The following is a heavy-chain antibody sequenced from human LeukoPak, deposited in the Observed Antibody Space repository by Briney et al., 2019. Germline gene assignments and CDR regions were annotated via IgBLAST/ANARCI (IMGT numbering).Heavy chain of an antibody. CDR2: IFASGST. V-gene: IGHV4-4*07. CDR3: ARGWAPRGEKSSFAS. Sequence: PSETLSLTCTVSGASINSDYWTWVRQVAGKELEWIGRIFASGSTNYNPYLRSRITMSVDTSKNQFSLDLSSVTAADTGVYYCARGWAPRGEKSSFASWGQGTLVTVSS. J-gene: IGHJ4*02. D-gene: IGHD3-10*01. CDR1: GASINSDY.